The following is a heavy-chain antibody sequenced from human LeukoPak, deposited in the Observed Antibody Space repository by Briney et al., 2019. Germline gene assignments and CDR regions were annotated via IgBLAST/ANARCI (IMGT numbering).Heavy chain of an antibody. CDR3: ARGRAQYDYVWGSYRCYFDY. CDR1: GGSVSSGSYY. V-gene: IGHV4-61*01. CDR2: INHSGST. Sequence: SETLSLTCTVSGGSVSSGSYYWSWIRQPPGKGLEWIGEINHSGSTNYNPSLKSRVTISVDTSKNQFSLKLSSVTAADTAVYYCARGRAQYDYVWGSYRCYFDYWGQGTLVTVSS. D-gene: IGHD3-16*02. J-gene: IGHJ4*02.